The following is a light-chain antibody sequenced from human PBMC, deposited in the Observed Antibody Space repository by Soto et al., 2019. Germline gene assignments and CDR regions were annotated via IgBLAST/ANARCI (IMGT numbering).Light chain of an antibody. CDR2: RNN. V-gene: IGLV1-47*01. CDR1: SSNIGSNY. CDR3: MSYIASTTTHWV. Sequence: QSVLTQPPSASGTPGQRVTISCSGSSSNIGSNYVYWYQQLPGTAPKLLIYRNNQRPSGVPDRFSGSKSGTSASLAISGLRSEDEADYYCMSYIASTTTHWVLGGGTKLTVL. J-gene: IGLJ3*02.